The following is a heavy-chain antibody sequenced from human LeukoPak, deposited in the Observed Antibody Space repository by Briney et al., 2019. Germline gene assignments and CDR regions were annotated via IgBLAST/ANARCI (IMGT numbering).Heavy chain of an antibody. CDR3: ARDWCGGGSCYYFDH. V-gene: IGHV3-33*01. J-gene: IGHJ4*02. Sequence: GGSLRLSCAASRFTFTDYGMHWVRQPPGKGLEWVALIWYDGSGKYYADSVKGRFTISRDNSKNTLYLQMDSLRAEDTAVYYCARDWCGGGSCYYFDHWGQGTLVTVSS. CDR2: IWYDGSGK. CDR1: RFTFTDYG. D-gene: IGHD2-15*01.